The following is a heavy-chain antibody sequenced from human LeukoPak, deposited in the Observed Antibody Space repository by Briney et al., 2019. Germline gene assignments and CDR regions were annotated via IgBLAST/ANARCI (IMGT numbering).Heavy chain of an antibody. CDR2: ISGSCRAT. D-gene: IGHD6-13*01. CDR3: AKEGGLAAACSYMNGDY. J-gene: IGHJ4*02. CDR1: GFTFSTYA. V-gene: IGHV3-23*01. Sequence: GGSLRLSCAASGFTFSTYAMIWVGQAPGQGLAGVSAISGSCRATYYAASVRGRFTISRDNSKNTLFLQMSSLRAEDTAIYFCAKEGGLAAACSYMNGDYWGQGTLVTVSS.